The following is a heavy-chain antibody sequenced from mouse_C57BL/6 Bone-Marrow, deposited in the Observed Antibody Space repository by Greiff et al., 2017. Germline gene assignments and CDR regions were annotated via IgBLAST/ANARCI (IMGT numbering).Heavy chain of an antibody. V-gene: IGHV1-61*01. CDR3: ARGGSFAY. CDR1: GYTFTSYW. CDR2: IYPYDSET. Sequence: VQLQQPGAELVRPGSSVKLSCKASGYTFTSYWMDWVKQRPGQGLEWIGNIYPYDSETHYNQKFKDKATLTVDKSSSTAYMKLRSLTSEDSAVYYCARGGSFAYWGQGTLVTVSA. J-gene: IGHJ3*01.